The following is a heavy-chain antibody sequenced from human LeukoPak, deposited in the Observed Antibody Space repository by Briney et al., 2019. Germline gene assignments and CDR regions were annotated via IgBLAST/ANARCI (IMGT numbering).Heavy chain of an antibody. V-gene: IGHV4-4*07. Sequence: SETLSLTCTVSDGSISSYYWSWIRQPAGKGLEWIGRIYTSGSTNYNPSLKSRVTMSVDTSKNQFSLKLSSVTAADTAVYYCARAGRGYSYGYYWFDPWGQGTLVTVSS. CDR2: IYTSGST. D-gene: IGHD5-18*01. CDR1: DGSISSYY. J-gene: IGHJ5*02. CDR3: ARAGRGYSYGYYWFDP.